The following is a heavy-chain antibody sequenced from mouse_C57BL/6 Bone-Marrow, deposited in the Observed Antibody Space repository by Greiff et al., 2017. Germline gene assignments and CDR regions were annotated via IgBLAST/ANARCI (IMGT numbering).Heavy chain of an antibody. CDR2: ISNGGGST. CDR3: ARPRFAWFAY. V-gene: IGHV5-12*01. J-gene: IGHJ3*01. Sequence: EVKLVESGGGLVQPGGSLKLSCAASGFTFSDYYMYWVRQTPEKRLEWVAYISNGGGSTYYPDTVKGRFTISRDNAKNTLYLQMSRLKSEDTAMYYCARPRFAWFAYWGQGTLVTVSA. CDR1: GFTFSDYY.